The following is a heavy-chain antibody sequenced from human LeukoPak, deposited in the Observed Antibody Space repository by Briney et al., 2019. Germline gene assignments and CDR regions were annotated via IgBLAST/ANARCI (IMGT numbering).Heavy chain of an antibody. CDR1: GGSITINTYS. J-gene: IGHJ4*02. D-gene: IGHD1-26*01. CDR3: WAIVVSTKLDY. CDR2: INYSGGT. Sequence: PSETLSLTCTVSGGSITINTYSWGWLRQPPGKGLEWIGTINYSGGTSYKPSLKSRVTISVDTSKNQFSLTLSSVTAADTAVYYCWAIVVSTKLDYWGQGTLVTVSS. V-gene: IGHV4-39*01.